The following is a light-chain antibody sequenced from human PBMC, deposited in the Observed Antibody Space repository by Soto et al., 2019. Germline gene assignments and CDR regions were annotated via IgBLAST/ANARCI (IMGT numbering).Light chain of an antibody. CDR2: RTD. J-gene: IGLJ2*01. V-gene: IGLV1-44*01. CDR1: SSNIGSNP. CDR3: LAWDGSLYGPV. Sequence: QSVLTQPPSASGTPGQRVTIPCSGSSSNIGSNPVNWYQHLPGTAPKLLIYRTDKRPPGVPDRFSGSQSGTSASLAISGLQSEDEADYYCLAWDGSLYGPVFGGGTKVTVL.